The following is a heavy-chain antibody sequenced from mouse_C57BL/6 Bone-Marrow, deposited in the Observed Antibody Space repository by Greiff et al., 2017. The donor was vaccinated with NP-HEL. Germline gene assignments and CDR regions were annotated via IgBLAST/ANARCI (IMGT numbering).Heavy chain of an antibody. Sequence: VQLQQPGAELVMPGASVKLSCKASGYTFTSYWMHWVKQRPGQGLEWIGEIDPSDSYTNYNQKFKGKSTLTVDKSSSTAYMQLSSLTSEDSAVYYCARRDGAWFAYWGQGTLVTVSA. D-gene: IGHD1-2*01. CDR3: ARRDGAWFAY. V-gene: IGHV1-69*01. CDR1: GYTFTSYW. J-gene: IGHJ3*01. CDR2: IDPSDSYT.